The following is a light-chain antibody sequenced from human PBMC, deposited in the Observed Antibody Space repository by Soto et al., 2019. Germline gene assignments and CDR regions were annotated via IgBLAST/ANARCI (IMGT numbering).Light chain of an antibody. Sequence: QSALTQPASVSGSPGPSITISCTGTSSDVGSYDLVSWYQQYPGKAPKLMIYEASERPSGVSYRFSGSKSANTASLTISGLQAEDEADYYCCSYAGDSTYVFGTGTKVTVL. V-gene: IGLV2-23*01. CDR2: EAS. CDR1: SSDVGSYDL. CDR3: CSYAGDSTYV. J-gene: IGLJ1*01.